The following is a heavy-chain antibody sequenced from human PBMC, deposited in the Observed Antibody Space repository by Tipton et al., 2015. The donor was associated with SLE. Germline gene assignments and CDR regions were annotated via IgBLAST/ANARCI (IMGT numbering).Heavy chain of an antibody. Sequence: PGASVKVSCKASGYTYSNYFIHWVRQAPGKGLVLVSRINSDGSTTTYADSVRGRFTISRDNPKKTIYLQMNSLRAEDTALYYCARDLKQVLPDYYAMDVWGQGTTVTVSS. CDR1: GYTYSNYF. CDR2: INSDGSTT. V-gene: IGHV3-74*01. D-gene: IGHD4/OR15-4a*01. CDR3: ARDLKQVLPDYYAMDV. J-gene: IGHJ6*02.